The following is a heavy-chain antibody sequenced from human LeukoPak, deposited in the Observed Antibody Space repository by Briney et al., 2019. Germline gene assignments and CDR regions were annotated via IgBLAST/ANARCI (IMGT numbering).Heavy chain of an antibody. D-gene: IGHD2-8*02. J-gene: IGHJ4*02. CDR3: ATYRQVLLPFES. CDR2: IFPSGGEI. V-gene: IGHV3-23*01. CDR1: GFTSSDYG. Sequence: GGSLRLSWAVSGFTSSDYGMNWVRQPPGRGLGWVSSIFPSGGEIHYADSVRGRFTISRDNSKSTLSLQMNSLRAEDTAIYYCATYRQVLLPFESWGQGTLVTVSS.